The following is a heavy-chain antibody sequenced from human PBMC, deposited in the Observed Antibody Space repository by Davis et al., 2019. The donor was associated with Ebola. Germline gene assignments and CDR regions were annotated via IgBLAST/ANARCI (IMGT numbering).Heavy chain of an antibody. D-gene: IGHD5-24*01. J-gene: IGHJ4*02. CDR1: GGTFSSYA. V-gene: IGHV1-69*10. Sequence: SVKVSCKASGGTFSSYAISWVRQAPGQGLEWMGGIIPILGIANYAQKFQGRVTITADESTSTAYMELSSLRSDDTAVYYCARDLRDQTGDYWGQGTLVTVSS. CDR2: IIPILGIA. CDR3: ARDLRDQTGDY.